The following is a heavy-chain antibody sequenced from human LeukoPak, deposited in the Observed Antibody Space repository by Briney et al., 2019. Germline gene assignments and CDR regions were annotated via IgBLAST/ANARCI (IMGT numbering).Heavy chain of an antibody. V-gene: IGHV4-59*01. CDR3: VRPSSTSRWYFDL. CDR1: GASISSYY. J-gene: IGHJ2*01. CDR2: ISYSGST. Sequence: PSETLSLTCTVSGASISSYYWSWIRQPPGKGLEWIAYISYSGSTNYNPSLKSRVTISVDTSKNQFSLKLTSVTAADTAVYYCVRPSSTSRWYFDLWGRGTLVTVSS. D-gene: IGHD2-2*01.